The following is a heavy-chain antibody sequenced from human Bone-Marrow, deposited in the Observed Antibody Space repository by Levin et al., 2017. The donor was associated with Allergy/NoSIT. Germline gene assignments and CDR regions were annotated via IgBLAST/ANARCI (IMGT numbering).Heavy chain of an antibody. D-gene: IGHD2-2*02. CDR2: INTNTGNP. J-gene: IGHJ5*02. CDR3: ARDFVVVPAAIAESARFDP. Sequence: GESLKISCKASGYTFTSYAMNWVRQAPGQGLEWMGWINTNTGNPTYAQGFTGRFVFSLDTSVSTTYLQNSSLKAEDTAVYYCARDFVVVPAAIAESARFDPWGQGTLVTVSS. CDR1: GYTFTSYA. V-gene: IGHV7-4-1*02.